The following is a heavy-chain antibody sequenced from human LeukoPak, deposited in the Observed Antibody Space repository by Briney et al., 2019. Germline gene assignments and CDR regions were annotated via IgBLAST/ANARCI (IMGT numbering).Heavy chain of an antibody. CDR2: IYYSGST. V-gene: IGHV4-59*01. Sequence: SETLSLTCTVSGGSISDYYWSWIRQPPGKGLKWIGYIYYSGSTNYNPSLKSRVTISVDTSKNQFSLKLSSVTAADTAVYYCAREVAAAYYFDYWGQGTLVTVSS. CDR1: GGSISDYY. D-gene: IGHD6-13*01. CDR3: AREVAAAYYFDY. J-gene: IGHJ4*02.